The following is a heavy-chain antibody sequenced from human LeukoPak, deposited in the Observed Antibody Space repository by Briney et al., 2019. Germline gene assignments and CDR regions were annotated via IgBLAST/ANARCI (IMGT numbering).Heavy chain of an antibody. V-gene: IGHV4-59*08. D-gene: IGHD2-2*02. Sequence: SSETLSLTCTVSGGSISSYYWSWIRQPPGKGLEWIGYIYYSGSTNYNPSLKSRVTTSLDTSKNQFSLKLNSVTAADTAVYYCSRCTSTSCYNFDYWGQGSLVTVSS. CDR3: SRCTSTSCYNFDY. J-gene: IGHJ4*02. CDR2: IYYSGST. CDR1: GGSISSYY.